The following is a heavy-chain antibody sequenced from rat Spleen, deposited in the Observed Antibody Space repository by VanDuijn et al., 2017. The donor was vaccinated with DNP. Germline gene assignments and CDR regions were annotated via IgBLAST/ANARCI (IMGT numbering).Heavy chain of an antibody. Sequence: EVQLVESGGDLVQPGRSLKLFCAASGFTFSNYWMFWIRQAPGQGLEWVASVNTDGGNSYYPDSVKGRFTISRDNAENTVYLQMNSLRSEDTATYYCANWCNIGTNGDYWGQGVMVTVSS. CDR1: GFTFSNYW. D-gene: IGHD1-5*01. J-gene: IGHJ2*01. CDR3: ANWCNIGTNGDY. CDR2: VNTDGGNS. V-gene: IGHV5-58*01.